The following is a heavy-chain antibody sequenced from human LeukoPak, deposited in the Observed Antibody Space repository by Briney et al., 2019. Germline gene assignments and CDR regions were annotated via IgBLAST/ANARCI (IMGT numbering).Heavy chain of an antibody. J-gene: IGHJ5*02. CDR3: AANYFDLGTYVYWFDP. CDR2: IYAGDSDT. V-gene: IGHV5-51*01. CDR1: GYNFATFS. D-gene: IGHD2/OR15-2a*01. Sequence: GESLKISCQGSGYNFATFSITWVRQVPGKGLEWLGIIYAGDSDTTYNPSFQGHVTISVDNSFNTAYLQWTGLRTSDTAVYYCAANYFDLGTYVYWFDPWGQGTLVTVSS.